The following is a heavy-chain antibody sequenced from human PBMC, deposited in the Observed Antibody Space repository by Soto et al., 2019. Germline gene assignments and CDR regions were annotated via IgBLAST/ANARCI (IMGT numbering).Heavy chain of an antibody. V-gene: IGHV4-59*01. CDR2: IYYSGST. CDR1: GGSISSYY. J-gene: IGHJ5*02. CDR3: ARGRSSSWYEVDWFDP. D-gene: IGHD6-13*01. Sequence: LPETLSLTCTVSGGSISSYYWGWIRQPPGKGLEWIGYIYYSGSTNYNPSLKSRVTISVDTSKNQFSLKLSSVTAADTAVYYCARGRSSSWYEVDWFDPWGQGTLVTVSS.